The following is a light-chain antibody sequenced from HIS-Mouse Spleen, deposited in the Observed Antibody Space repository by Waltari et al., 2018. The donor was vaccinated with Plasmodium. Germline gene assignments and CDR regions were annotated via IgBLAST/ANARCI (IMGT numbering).Light chain of an antibody. V-gene: IGKV1D-8*02. J-gene: IGKJ2*01. CDR3: QQYYSVPYT. Sequence: IWMTQSPSLLSASTGDRVKNSCQMSPGINSYLSWYQHKPGKAPELLIYAASTLQRGVPSRFSGSVSGTDFTLTISCLQSEDFATYDCQQYYSVPYTFGHGTKLEIK. CDR1: PGINSY. CDR2: AAS.